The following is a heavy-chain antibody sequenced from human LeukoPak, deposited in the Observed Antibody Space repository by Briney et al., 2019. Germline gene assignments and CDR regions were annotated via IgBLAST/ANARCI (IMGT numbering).Heavy chain of an antibody. CDR2: IWYDGSKK. D-gene: IGHD4-23*01. Sequence: PGRSLRLSCAASRFIFSDYGMHWVRQAPGKGLEWVAAIWYDGSKKFYADSMEGRFTISRDNSKNTLYLQMNSLRAGDTAVYYCARRDGDNGRGFDLWGQGTLVIVSS. CDR1: RFIFSDYG. V-gene: IGHV3-33*01. CDR3: ARRDGDNGRGFDL. J-gene: IGHJ4*02.